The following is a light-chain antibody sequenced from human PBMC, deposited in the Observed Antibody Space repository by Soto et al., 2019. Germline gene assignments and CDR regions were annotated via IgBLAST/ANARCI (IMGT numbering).Light chain of an antibody. CDR2: EVT. CDR3: SSFAGGGNPVL. Sequence: QSALTQPPSASGSLGQSVTISCTGTSSDVGGYNYVSWHQQHPGKAPKLMIYEVTKRPSGVPDRFSGSKSGNTASLTVSGLQAEDEADYYCSSFAGGGNPVLFGGGTQLPS. CDR1: SSDVGGYNY. V-gene: IGLV2-8*01. J-gene: IGLJ2*01.